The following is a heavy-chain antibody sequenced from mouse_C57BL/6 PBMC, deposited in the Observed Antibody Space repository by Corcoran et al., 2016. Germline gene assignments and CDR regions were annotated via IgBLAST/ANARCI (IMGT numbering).Heavy chain of an antibody. V-gene: IGHV9-3*01. D-gene: IGHD2-4*01. CDR2: INTYSGVP. CDR3: ARRYDYDSDAMDY. CDR1: GYTFTPYG. J-gene: IGHJ4*01. Sequence: QIQLVQSGPELKKPGETVKISCKASGYTFTPYGMSWVKQAPGKGLKWMGWINTYSGVPRYADDFKGRFAFSLDTSASTAYLQINNLKNEDTATYFCARRYDYDSDAMDYWGQGTSVTVTS.